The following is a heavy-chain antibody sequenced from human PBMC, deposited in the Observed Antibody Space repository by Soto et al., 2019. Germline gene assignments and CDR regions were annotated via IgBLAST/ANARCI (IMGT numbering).Heavy chain of an antibody. Sequence: SETLSLTCAVYGGSFSGYYWSWIRQPPGKGLEWIGEINHSGSTNYNPSLKSRVTISVDTSKNQFSLKLSSVTAADTAVYYCARGPLAGYYDYVWGNYRPSYGMDVWGQGTTVTVSS. J-gene: IGHJ6*02. CDR2: INHSGST. CDR3: ARGPLAGYYDYVWGNYRPSYGMDV. V-gene: IGHV4-34*01. CDR1: GGSFSGYY. D-gene: IGHD3-16*02.